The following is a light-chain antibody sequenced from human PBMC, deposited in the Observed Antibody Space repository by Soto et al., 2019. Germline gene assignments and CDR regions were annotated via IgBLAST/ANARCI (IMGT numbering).Light chain of an antibody. J-gene: IGKJ1*01. CDR2: AAS. Sequence: AIQMTQSPSSLSASVGDRVTITCRASQGIRNDLGWYQQKPGKAPKLLIYAASTLKSGVPSRFSGSGSGTDFTRTISSLQPEDVATYYWLQDYNPLRTFAQGTKVEIK. CDR1: QGIRND. CDR3: LQDYNPLRT. V-gene: IGKV1-6*01.